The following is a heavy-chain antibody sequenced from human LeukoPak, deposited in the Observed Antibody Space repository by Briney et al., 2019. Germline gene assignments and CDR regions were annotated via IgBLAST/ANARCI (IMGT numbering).Heavy chain of an antibody. V-gene: IGHV3-23*01. Sequence: GGSLRLSCAASGFTFSSYGMHRVRQAPGKGLEWVSAISGSGGSTYYADSVKGRFTISRDNSKNTLYLQMNSLRAEDTAVYYCAKEPRAMYYFDYWGQGTLVTVSS. CDR1: GFTFSSYG. J-gene: IGHJ4*02. CDR3: AKEPRAMYYFDY. CDR2: ISGSGGST.